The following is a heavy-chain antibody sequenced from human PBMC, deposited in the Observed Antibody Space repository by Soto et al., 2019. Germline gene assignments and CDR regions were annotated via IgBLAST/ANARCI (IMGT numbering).Heavy chain of an antibody. V-gene: IGHV3-9*01. CDR3: AKGKLRFGELLLGWFDP. J-gene: IGHJ5*02. Sequence: EVQMVESGGGLVQPGRSLRLSCAASGFTFDDYAMHWVRQAPGKGLEWVSGISWNSNSIGYADSVKGRFTISRDNAKKSLYLQMKSLGAEDTALYYCAKGKLRFGELLLGWFDPWGQGTLVTVSS. CDR2: ISWNSNSI. D-gene: IGHD3-10*01. CDR1: GFTFDDYA.